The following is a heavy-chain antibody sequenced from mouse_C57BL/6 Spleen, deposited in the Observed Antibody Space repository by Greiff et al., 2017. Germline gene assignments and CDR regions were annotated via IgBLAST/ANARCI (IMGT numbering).Heavy chain of an antibody. Sequence: DVKLQESGPGLVKPSQSLSLTCSVTGYSITSGYYWNWIRQFPGNKLEWMGYISYDGSNNYNPSLKNRISITRDTSKNQFFLKLNSVTTEDTATYYCAREGDYYGSSYGYWGQGTTLTVSS. CDR1: GYSITSGYY. J-gene: IGHJ2*01. V-gene: IGHV3-6*01. D-gene: IGHD1-1*01. CDR2: ISYDGSN. CDR3: AREGDYYGSSYGY.